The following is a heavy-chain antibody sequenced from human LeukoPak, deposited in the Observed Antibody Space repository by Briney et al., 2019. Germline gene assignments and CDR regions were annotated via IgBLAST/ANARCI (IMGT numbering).Heavy chain of an antibody. CDR3: VTLTSAVSQSAFDI. J-gene: IGHJ3*02. D-gene: IGHD4-23*01. CDR1: GFTFSSYA. V-gene: IGHV3-74*01. Sequence: QPGGSLRLSCAASGFTFSSYAMSWVRQAPGKGLVWVSRINPDATDTSNADFVKGRFSISRDIAKSTVFLQMNSLRAEDTAVYYCVTLTSAVSQSAFDIWGRGTLVTVSS. CDR2: INPDATDT.